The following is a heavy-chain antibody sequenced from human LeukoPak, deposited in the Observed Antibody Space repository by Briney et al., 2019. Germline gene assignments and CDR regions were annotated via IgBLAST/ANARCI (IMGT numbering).Heavy chain of an antibody. CDR2: INHSGST. D-gene: IGHD2-15*01. V-gene: IGHV4-34*01. CDR3: ARRYLSCGNFYLRPYYLYKDG. CDR1: GGSFSGYY. J-gene: IGHJ6*03. Sequence: PSETLSLTCAVYGGSFSGYYWSWIRQPPGKGLEWIGEINHSGSTNYNPSLKSRVTISVDTSKNQFSLKLSSVTAADTAVYYCARRYLSCGNFYLRPYYLYKDGLGKGTTVTVSS.